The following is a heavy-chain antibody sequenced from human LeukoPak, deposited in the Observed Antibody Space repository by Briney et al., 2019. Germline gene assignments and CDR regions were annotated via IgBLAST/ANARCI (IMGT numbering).Heavy chain of an antibody. J-gene: IGHJ4*02. V-gene: IGHV4-61*02. D-gene: IGHD4-17*01. Sequence: SETLSLTCTVSGGSISSGSYYWSWIRQPAGKGLEWIGRIYTSGSTNYNPSLKSRVTMSVDTSKNQFSLKLSSVTAADTAVYYCARENGDYLMKYWGQGTLVTVSS. CDR2: IYTSGST. CDR1: GGSISSGSYY. CDR3: ARENGDYLMKY.